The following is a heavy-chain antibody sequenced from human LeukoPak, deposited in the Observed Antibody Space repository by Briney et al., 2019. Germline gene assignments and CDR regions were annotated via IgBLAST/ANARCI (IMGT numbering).Heavy chain of an antibody. J-gene: IGHJ4*02. CDR1: GYTFTSYA. CDR3: ARSSHIAARTPTLGY. V-gene: IGHV7-4-1*02. Sequence: ASVKVSCKASGYTFTSYAMNWVRQAPGQGLEWMGWINTNTGNPTYAQGSTGRFVFSLDTSVSTAYLQISSLKAEDTAVYYCARSSHIAARTPTLGYWGQGTLVTVSS. CDR2: INTNTGNP. D-gene: IGHD6-6*01.